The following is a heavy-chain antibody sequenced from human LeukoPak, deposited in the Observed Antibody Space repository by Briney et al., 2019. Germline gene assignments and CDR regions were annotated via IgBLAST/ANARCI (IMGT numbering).Heavy chain of an antibody. Sequence: GGSLRLSCAVSGLTFNNYAMSWVRQAPGKGLEWVSGISGRGASKYYADSVKGRFTISRDNSKNTLYLQMNSLRAEDTAVYYCAKGAEEGVVITAVYYYYMDVWGKGTTVTISS. CDR2: ISGRGASK. J-gene: IGHJ6*03. CDR3: AKGAEEGVVITAVYYYYMDV. CDR1: GLTFNNYA. D-gene: IGHD3-22*01. V-gene: IGHV3-23*01.